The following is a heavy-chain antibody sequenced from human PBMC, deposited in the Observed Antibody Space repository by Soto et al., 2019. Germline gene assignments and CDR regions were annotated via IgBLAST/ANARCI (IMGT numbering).Heavy chain of an antibody. D-gene: IGHD3-22*01. CDR1: GGTFSSYA. J-gene: IGHJ5*02. V-gene: IGHV1-69*13. CDR3: ARDQYYYDSSRGGFDP. CDR2: IIPIFGTA. Sequence: SVKVSCKASGGTFSSYAISWVRQAPGQGLEWMGGIIPIFGTANYAQKFQGRVTITADESTSTAYMELSSLRSEDTAVYYCARDQYYYDSSRGGFDPWGQGTLVTVS.